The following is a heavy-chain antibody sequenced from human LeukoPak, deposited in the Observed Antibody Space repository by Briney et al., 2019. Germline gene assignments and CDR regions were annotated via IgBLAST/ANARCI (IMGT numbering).Heavy chain of an antibody. CDR1: GGSITGYY. CDR3: ARRSIGKPVFEY. CDR2: MYTSGST. J-gene: IGHJ4*02. D-gene: IGHD6-6*01. Sequence: TSETLSLTCTVSGGSITGYYWSWLRQPPGKGLEWIGYMYTSGSTNYNPSLKRRVTISIATPKNQCSLWLSTVTAADSAVYHCARRSIGKPVFEYWGQGTLVTVSS. V-gene: IGHV4-4*09.